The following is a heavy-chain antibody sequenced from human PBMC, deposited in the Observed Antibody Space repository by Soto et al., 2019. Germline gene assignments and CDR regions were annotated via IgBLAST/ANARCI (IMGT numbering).Heavy chain of an antibody. CDR3: ARDYYDSSGYFSDAFDI. CDR1: GGSISSGDHY. V-gene: IGHV4-30-4*02. Sequence: SETLSLTCTVSGGSISSGDHYWSWIRQPPGKGLEWIGYIYYSGSTYYNPSLKSRVTISVDTSKNQFSLKLSSVTAADTAVYFCARDYYDSSGYFSDAFDIWGQGTMVTVSS. J-gene: IGHJ3*02. D-gene: IGHD3-22*01. CDR2: IYYSGST.